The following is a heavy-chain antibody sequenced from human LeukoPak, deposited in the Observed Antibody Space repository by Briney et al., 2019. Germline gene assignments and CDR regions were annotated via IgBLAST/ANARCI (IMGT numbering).Heavy chain of an antibody. Sequence: SVKVSCQASGGTFSSYAIRWVRQAPGQGLAWMGRIIPILGIANYAQKFQGRVTITADKSTSTAYMELSSLRSEDTAVYYGAGTRNCGGDCAIDYWGQGTLVTVSS. D-gene: IGHD2-21*02. CDR3: AGTRNCGGDCAIDY. CDR2: IIPILGIA. CDR1: GGTFSSYA. J-gene: IGHJ4*02. V-gene: IGHV1-69*04.